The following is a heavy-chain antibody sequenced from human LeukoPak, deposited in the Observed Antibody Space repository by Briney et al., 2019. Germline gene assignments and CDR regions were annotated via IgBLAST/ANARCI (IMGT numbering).Heavy chain of an antibody. CDR1: GYTFTGYY. Sequence: ASVKVSCKASGYTFTGYYMHWVRQAPGQGLEWMGWINPNSGGTNYAQKFQGRVTMTRDTSISTAYMELSRLRSDDTAVYYCARGRRRFLEWLSPNHAFDIWGQGTMVTVSS. V-gene: IGHV1-2*02. CDR2: INPNSGGT. CDR3: ARGRRRFLEWLSPNHAFDI. D-gene: IGHD3-3*01. J-gene: IGHJ3*02.